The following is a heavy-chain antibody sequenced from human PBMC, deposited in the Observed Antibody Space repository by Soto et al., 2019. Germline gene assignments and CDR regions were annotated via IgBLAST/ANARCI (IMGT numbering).Heavy chain of an antibody. CDR1: GYTFTSYD. CDR3: ARGADRGVDY. V-gene: IGHV1-8*01. CDR2: VNPNSGNT. D-gene: IGHD3-16*02. J-gene: IGHJ4*01. Sequence: QVQLVQSGAEVRQPGASVKVSCKTSGYTFTSYDINWMRQATGQGLEWMGWVNPNSGNTRIVQNFQGRVTLTRDTSLGTVYMELSSLTSDDTAVYYCARGADRGVDYWGHGTLVTVSS.